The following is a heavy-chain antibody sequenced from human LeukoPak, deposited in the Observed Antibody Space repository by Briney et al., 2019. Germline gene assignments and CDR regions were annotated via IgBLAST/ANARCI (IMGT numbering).Heavy chain of an antibody. V-gene: IGHV4-39*01. CDR2: IYYSGTT. J-gene: IGHJ4*02. Sequence: GIIYYSGTTYYNPSLKSRVTISVDTSKNQFSRKLSSVTAADTAVHYCARQPAYDSSGYCDYWGQGTLVTVSS. CDR3: ARQPAYDSSGYCDY. D-gene: IGHD3-22*01.